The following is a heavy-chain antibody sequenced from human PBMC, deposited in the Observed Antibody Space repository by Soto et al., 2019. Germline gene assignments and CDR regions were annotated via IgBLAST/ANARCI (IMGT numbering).Heavy chain of an antibody. CDR3: AKDREYSYGYAGY. CDR2: IPYDRGNS. Sequence: QVHLVESGGGVVQPGRSLRLSCAASGFTFSSYGMYWVRQAPGRGLEWVAFIPYDRGNSYYADSVKGRFTISRDNSKNTLYLQMNSLTAEDTAVYYCAKDREYSYGYAGYWGQGALVTVSS. V-gene: IGHV3-30*18. CDR1: GFTFSSYG. D-gene: IGHD5-18*01. J-gene: IGHJ4*02.